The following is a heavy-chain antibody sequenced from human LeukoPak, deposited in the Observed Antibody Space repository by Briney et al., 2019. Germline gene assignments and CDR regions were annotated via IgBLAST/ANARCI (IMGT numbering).Heavy chain of an antibody. Sequence: ASVKVSCKPSGYTFTGYYIHWVRQAPGQGLEWMGWINPSSGGTNYPQNFQGRVTMTRDTSLSTAYMEVSGLRSDDTAVYYCARAGAVVDNWFDPWGQGTLVTVSS. CDR2: INPSSGGT. V-gene: IGHV1-2*02. J-gene: IGHJ5*02. CDR1: GYTFTGYY. CDR3: ARAGAVVDNWFDP. D-gene: IGHD2-15*01.